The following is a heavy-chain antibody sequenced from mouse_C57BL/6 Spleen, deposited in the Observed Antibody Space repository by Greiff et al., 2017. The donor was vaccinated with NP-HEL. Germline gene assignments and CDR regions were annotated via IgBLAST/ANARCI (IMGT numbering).Heavy chain of an antibody. J-gene: IGHJ2*01. V-gene: IGHV1-50*01. CDR3: ARSPLITTVVYFDY. CDR1: GYTFTSYW. Sequence: QVQLQQPGAELVKPGASVKLSCKASGYTFTSYWMQWVKQRPGQGLEWIGEIDPSDSYTNYNQKFKGKATLTVDTSSSTAYMQLSSLTSEDSAVYYCARSPLITTVVYFDYWGQGTTLTVSS. D-gene: IGHD1-1*01. CDR2: IDPSDSYT.